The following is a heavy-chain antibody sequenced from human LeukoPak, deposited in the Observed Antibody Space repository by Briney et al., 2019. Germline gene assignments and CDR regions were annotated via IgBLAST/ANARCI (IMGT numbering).Heavy chain of an antibody. Sequence: GGSLRLSCAASGFTFSSYGMHWVRQAPGKGLEWVAFIRYDGSNKYYADSVKGRFTISRDNSKNTLYLQMNSLRAEDTAVYYCAKRGYCSSTSCHSPWLDPWGQGTLVTVSS. CDR2: IRYDGSNK. CDR3: AKRGYCSSTSCHSPWLDP. J-gene: IGHJ5*02. D-gene: IGHD2-2*02. CDR1: GFTFSSYG. V-gene: IGHV3-30*02.